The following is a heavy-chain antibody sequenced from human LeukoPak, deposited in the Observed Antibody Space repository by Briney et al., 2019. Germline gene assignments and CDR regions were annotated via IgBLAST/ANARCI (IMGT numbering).Heavy chain of an antibody. J-gene: IGHJ4*02. CDR1: GFTFGSYS. D-gene: IGHD5-24*01. CDR3: ARKMATKGGFEDY. Sequence: GGSLRLSCAASGFTFGSYSTNWVRQAPGKGLEWVSSISSSSSYIYYADSVKGRFTISRDNAKNSLYLQMNSLRAEDTAVYYCARKMATKGGFEDYWGQGTLVTVSS. V-gene: IGHV3-21*01. CDR2: ISSSSSYI.